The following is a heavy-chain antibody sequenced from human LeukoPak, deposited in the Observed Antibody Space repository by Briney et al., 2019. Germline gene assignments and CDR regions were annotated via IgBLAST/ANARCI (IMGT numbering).Heavy chain of an antibody. CDR3: AKRDYSATSAYYYPYYFDN. J-gene: IGHJ4*02. V-gene: IGHV3-23*01. CDR1: GFTFSNYT. Sequence: GGSLTLSCAASGFTFSNYTMSWVRQAPGKGLEWVSGISGSADTTHYADSVKGRFTISRDNSKNTLYLQIYSLRADDTAIYYCAKRDYSATSAYYYPYYFDNWGQGTLVTVSS. CDR2: ISGSADTT. D-gene: IGHD3-22*01.